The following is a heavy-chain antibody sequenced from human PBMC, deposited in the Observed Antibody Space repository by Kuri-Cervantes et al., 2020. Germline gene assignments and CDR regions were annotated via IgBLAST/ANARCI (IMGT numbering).Heavy chain of an antibody. D-gene: IGHD6-19*01. CDR3: AGGKAVSGSPAIGIDF. CDR2: IFYNGNS. Sequence: SETLSLTCTVSGDSISTSYWTWIRQPPGKGLEWIGYIFYNGNSNYNPSLKGRLSMSVDMSEKQFSLKLNSVTAADTAVYYCAGGKAVSGSPAIGIDFWGQGTLVTVSS. J-gene: IGHJ4*02. CDR1: GDSISTSY. V-gene: IGHV4-59*01.